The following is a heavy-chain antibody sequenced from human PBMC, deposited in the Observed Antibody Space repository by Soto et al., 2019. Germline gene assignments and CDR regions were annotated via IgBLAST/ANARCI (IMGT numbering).Heavy chain of an antibody. CDR3: ARINYDFWSGFPRRERYYYYRMDV. Sequence: PGGSLRLSCAASGFTFSSYAMHWVRQAPGKGLEWVAVISYDGSNKYYADSVKGRFTISRDNSKNTLYLQMNSLRAEDTAEYYCARINYDFWSGFPRRERYYYYRMDVRGQGTSVTVSS. CDR2: ISYDGSNK. D-gene: IGHD3-3*01. V-gene: IGHV3-30-3*01. CDR1: GFTFSSYA. J-gene: IGHJ6*02.